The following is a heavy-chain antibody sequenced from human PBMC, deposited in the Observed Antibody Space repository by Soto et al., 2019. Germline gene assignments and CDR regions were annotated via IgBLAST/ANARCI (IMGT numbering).Heavy chain of an antibody. CDR3: ARLEGYCDGCSCYPGACDI. V-gene: IGHV4-39*01. CDR2: IYYSGST. D-gene: IGHD2-15*01. J-gene: IGHJ3*02. CDR1: GGSISSSSYY. Sequence: QLQLQESGPGLVKPSETLSLTCTVSGGSISSSSYYWGWIRQPPGKGLEWIGSIYYSGSTYYNPSLKSRVAITLDTSKHQFSQKLSCVDAADTAVYYCARLEGYCDGCSCYPGACDIWGQGTMVTVSS.